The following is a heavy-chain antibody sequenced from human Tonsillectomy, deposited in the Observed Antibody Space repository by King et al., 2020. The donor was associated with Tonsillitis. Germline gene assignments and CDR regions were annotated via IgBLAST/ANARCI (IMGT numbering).Heavy chain of an antibody. V-gene: IGHV3-21*01. D-gene: IGHD2-15*01. CDR1: GFTFSSYS. CDR3: ARDAIAVEFTDSYYYYGMDV. Sequence: QLVQSGGGLVKPGGSLRLSCAASGFTFSSYSMNWVRQAPGKGLEWVSSISSSSSYIYYADSVKGRFTISRDNAKNSLYLQMNSLRAEDTAVYYCARDAIAVEFTDSYYYYGMDVWGQGTTVTVSS. CDR2: ISSSSSYI. J-gene: IGHJ6*02.